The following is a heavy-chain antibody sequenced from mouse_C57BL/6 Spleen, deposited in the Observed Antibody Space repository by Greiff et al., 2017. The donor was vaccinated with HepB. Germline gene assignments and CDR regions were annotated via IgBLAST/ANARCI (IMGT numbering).Heavy chain of an antibody. D-gene: IGHD2-4*01. CDR3: TTYYDPWCAY. Sequence: EVQLQQSGAELVRPGASVKLSCTASGFNIKDDYMHWVKQRPEQGLEWIGWIDPENGDTEYASKFQGKATITADRSSNTAYLQLSSLTSEDTAVYYCTTYYDPWCAYWGQGTLVTVSA. J-gene: IGHJ3*01. CDR1: GFNIKDDY. V-gene: IGHV14-4*01. CDR2: IDPENGDT.